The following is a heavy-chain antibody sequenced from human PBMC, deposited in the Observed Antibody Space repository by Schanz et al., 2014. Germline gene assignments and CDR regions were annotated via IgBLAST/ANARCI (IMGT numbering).Heavy chain of an antibody. CDR1: GYTFSDHF. Sequence: EVQLVESGGGLVQPGGSLRLSCAASGYTFSDHFMDWVRQAPGKGLEWVARIKNTFNSYTTEYAASVKGRFSISRDDSKSSLYLQMNSLRAEDTAVYFCARDGGRDGYNLAFDVWGQGTLVTVSS. CDR2: IKNTFNSYTT. D-gene: IGHD5-12*01. V-gene: IGHV3-72*01. J-gene: IGHJ3*01. CDR3: ARDGGRDGYNLAFDV.